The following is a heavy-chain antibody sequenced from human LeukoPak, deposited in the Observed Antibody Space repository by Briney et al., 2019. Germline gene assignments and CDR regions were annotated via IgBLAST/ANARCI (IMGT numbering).Heavy chain of an antibody. CDR2: INHSGST. J-gene: IGHJ2*01. CDR1: GGSFSGYY. D-gene: IGHD3-22*01. V-gene: IGHV4-34*01. CDR3: ARDFEDYDSSGYYFWYFDL. Sequence: SSETLSLTCAVYGGSFSGYYWSWIRQPPGKGLEWIGEINHSGSTNYNPSLKSRVTISVDTSKNQFSLKLSSVTAADTAVYYCARDFEDYDSSGYYFWYFDLWGRGTLVTVSS.